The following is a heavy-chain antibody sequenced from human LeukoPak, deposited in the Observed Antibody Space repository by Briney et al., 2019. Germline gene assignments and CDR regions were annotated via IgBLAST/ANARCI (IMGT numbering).Heavy chain of an antibody. CDR3: ARTPYCSGGSCYSRFNWFDP. CDR2: IYPGDSDT. Sequence: GESLKISCKGSGYSFTSYWSGWVRQMAGKGLEWMGIIYPGDSDTRYSPSFQGQVTISADKSISTAYLQWSSLKASDTAMYYCARTPYCSGGSCYSRFNWFDPWGQGTLVTVSS. CDR1: GYSFTSYW. V-gene: IGHV5-51*01. J-gene: IGHJ5*02. D-gene: IGHD2-15*01.